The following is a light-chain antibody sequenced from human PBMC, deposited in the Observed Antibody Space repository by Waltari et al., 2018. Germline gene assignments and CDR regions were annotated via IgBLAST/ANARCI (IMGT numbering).Light chain of an antibody. CDR3: QQYNNWPPT. Sequence: EILITQSPATLSVSPGEEAPLSCRASQSVTSILAWYQQKPGQAPRLLIYGTSTRATGIPDRFSGSGSGAEFTLTISSLQSEDFAVYYCQQYNNWPPTFGQGTKLEIK. V-gene: IGKV3-15*01. J-gene: IGKJ2*01. CDR2: GTS. CDR1: QSVTSI.